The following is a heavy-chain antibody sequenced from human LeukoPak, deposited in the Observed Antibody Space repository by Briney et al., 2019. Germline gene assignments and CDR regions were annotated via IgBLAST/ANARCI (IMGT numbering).Heavy chain of an antibody. CDR1: GFTFNSYG. J-gene: IGHJ4*02. V-gene: IGHV3-30*02. D-gene: IGHD6-19*01. CDR2: IRYDGSNK. CDR3: AKDQGSGWSDYYFDY. Sequence: GGSLRLSCAASGFTFNSYGMHWVRQAPGKGLEWVAFIRYDGSNKYYADSVKGRFTISRDNSKNTLYLQMNSLRAEDTAVYYCAKDQGSGWSDYYFDYWGQGTLVTVSS.